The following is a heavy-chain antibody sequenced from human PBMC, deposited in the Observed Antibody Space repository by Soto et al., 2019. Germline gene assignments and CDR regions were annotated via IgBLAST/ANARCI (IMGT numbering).Heavy chain of an antibody. CDR2: ISSGSSYI. CDR1: EFTFSVYS. V-gene: IGHV3-21*02. J-gene: IGHJ6*02. CDR3: TRDRVKIRGGYYHYYGMDV. D-gene: IGHD3-10*01. Sequence: DVQLEESGGGLVKPGGSLRLSCVASEFTFSVYSMNWVRQAPGKGLEWVSSISSGSSYIYYADSVKGRFTISRDNDKSSLFLHMNSLRVDDTAVYYCTRDRVKIRGGYYHYYGMDVWDQGTTVTVSS.